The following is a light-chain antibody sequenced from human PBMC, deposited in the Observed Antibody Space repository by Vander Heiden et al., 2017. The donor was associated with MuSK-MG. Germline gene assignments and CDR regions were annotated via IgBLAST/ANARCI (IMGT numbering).Light chain of an antibody. Sequence: EIVLTHPPATLSLSPGERATLSCRASQSVSSYLAWYQQKPGQAPRLLIYDASNRATGIPARFSGSGSGTDFTLTISSLGPEDFAVYYCQQRSNWPSITFGQGTRLEIK. J-gene: IGKJ5*01. CDR1: QSVSSY. V-gene: IGKV3-11*01. CDR3: QQRSNWPSIT. CDR2: DAS.